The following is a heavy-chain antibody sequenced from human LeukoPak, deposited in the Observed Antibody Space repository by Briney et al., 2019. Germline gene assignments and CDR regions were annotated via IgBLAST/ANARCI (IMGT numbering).Heavy chain of an antibody. V-gene: IGHV3-21*01. D-gene: IGHD3-10*02. CDR1: GFTFYAYG. Sequence: GGSLRLSCAASGFTFYAYGMNWVRQAPGKGLEWLSYIGPSPSHIYYADSVRGRFVISRDDGKNSVYLQMSSLRVEDTATYYCARDYVTMAPDYGGQGTLVTVSS. CDR2: IGPSPSHI. CDR3: ARDYVTMAPDY. J-gene: IGHJ4*02.